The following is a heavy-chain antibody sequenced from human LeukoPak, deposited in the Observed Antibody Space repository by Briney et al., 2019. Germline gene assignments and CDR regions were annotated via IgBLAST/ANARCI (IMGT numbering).Heavy chain of an antibody. J-gene: IGHJ5*02. CDR2: ISAYNGNT. Sequence: ASVKVSCKASGYTFTSYGISWVRQAPGQGLEWMGRISAYNGNTNYAQKLQGRVTMTTDTSTSTAYMELRSLRSDDTAVYYCARDLWDYDSSGLGGWFDPWGQGTLVTVSS. CDR3: ARDLWDYDSSGLGGWFDP. V-gene: IGHV1-18*01. CDR1: GYTFTSYG. D-gene: IGHD3-22*01.